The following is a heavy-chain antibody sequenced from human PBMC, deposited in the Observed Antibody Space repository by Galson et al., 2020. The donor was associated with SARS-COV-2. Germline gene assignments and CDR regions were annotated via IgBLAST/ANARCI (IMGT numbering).Heavy chain of an antibody. V-gene: IGHV4-38-2*01. CDR3: ARLAAGGIDY. Sequence: SETLFLTCAVSGFSISSGYCWGCIRQPPGKGLEWIGSICHSGSTYYNPSLESRVTVSVDTSKNHFSLKLNSVTAADTAVYYCARLAAGGIDYLGQGTLVTVSS. D-gene: IGHD3-16*01. J-gene: IGHJ4*02. CDR1: GFSISSGYC. CDR2: ICHSGST.